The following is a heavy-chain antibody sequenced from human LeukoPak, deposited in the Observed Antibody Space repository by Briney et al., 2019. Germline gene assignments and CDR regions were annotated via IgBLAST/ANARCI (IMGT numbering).Heavy chain of an antibody. V-gene: IGHV3-21*01. CDR1: GFTFSSYA. D-gene: IGHD2-21*02. CDR3: ARDVGGDCYTCAFDI. J-gene: IGHJ3*02. CDR2: ISSSSTYK. Sequence: GGSLRLSCAASGFTFSSYAMNWVRQAPGKGLEWVSYISSSSTYKYYADSVKGRFTISRDDANDSLYLQLNSLRDEDTAVYYCARDVGGDCYTCAFDIWGQGTMVAVSS.